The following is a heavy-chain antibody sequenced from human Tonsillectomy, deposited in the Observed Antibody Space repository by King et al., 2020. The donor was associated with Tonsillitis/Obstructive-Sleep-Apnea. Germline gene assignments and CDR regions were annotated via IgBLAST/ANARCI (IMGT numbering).Heavy chain of an antibody. Sequence: VQLVESGGGLLQPGGSLTLSCAASGFTFSSYAMTWVRQAPGKGLEWVSGISGSGGSTYYADSVKGRFTVSRDNSKNTLYLQMNSLRAEDTAVYYCAKFRSRWFGELGNDAFDIWGQGTMVTVSS. CDR1: GFTFSSYA. D-gene: IGHD3-10*01. V-gene: IGHV3-23*04. CDR3: AKFRSRWFGELGNDAFDI. CDR2: ISGSGGST. J-gene: IGHJ3*02.